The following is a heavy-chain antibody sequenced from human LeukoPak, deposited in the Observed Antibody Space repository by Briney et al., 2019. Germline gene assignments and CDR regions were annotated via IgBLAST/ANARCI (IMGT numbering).Heavy chain of an antibody. V-gene: IGHV4-39*07. Sequence: PSESLSLACTVSGRSISSGRYYWGWIHQPPGKGLERIGSMYYSASTYYNPSHKRRVPTSVNTSKNQCSRKLSSVTAADTAVYFCARYYGSGRDADYCGQGTLVTVSS. CDR3: ARYYGSGRDADY. D-gene: IGHD3-10*01. J-gene: IGHJ4*02. CDR2: MYYSAST. CDR1: GRSISSGRYY.